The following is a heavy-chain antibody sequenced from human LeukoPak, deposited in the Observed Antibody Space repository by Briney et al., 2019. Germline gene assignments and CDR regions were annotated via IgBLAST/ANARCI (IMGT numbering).Heavy chain of an antibody. Sequence: GGSLRLSCAASGFTFSSYSMNWVRQAPRKGLECVSSIISSSSYIYYADSVKGRFTISRDNAKNSLYLQVISLRAEDTAVYYCARGRSIAARYDAFDIWGQGTMVTVSS. D-gene: IGHD6-6*01. J-gene: IGHJ3*02. CDR3: ARGRSIAARYDAFDI. V-gene: IGHV3-21*01. CDR2: IISSSSYI. CDR1: GFTFSSYS.